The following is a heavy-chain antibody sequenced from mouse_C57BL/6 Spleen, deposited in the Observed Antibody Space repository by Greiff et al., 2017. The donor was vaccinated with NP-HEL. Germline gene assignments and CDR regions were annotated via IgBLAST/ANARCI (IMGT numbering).Heavy chain of an antibody. CDR3: ARSTMITTSAWFAY. J-gene: IGHJ3*01. Sequence: VQLQQSGAELVKPGASVKISCKASGYAFSSYWMNWVKQRPGKGLEWIGQIYPGDGDTNYNGKFKGKATLTADKSSSTAYMQLSSLTSEDSAVYFCARSTMITTSAWFAYWGQGTLVTVSA. CDR2: IYPGDGDT. D-gene: IGHD2-4*01. CDR1: GYAFSSYW. V-gene: IGHV1-80*01.